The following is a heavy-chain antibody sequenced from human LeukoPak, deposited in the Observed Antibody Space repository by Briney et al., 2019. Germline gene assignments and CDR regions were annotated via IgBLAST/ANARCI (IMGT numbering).Heavy chain of an antibody. Sequence: SESLSLTCAVYGGSFSGYYWSWIRQPPGKGLEWIGEINHSGTTNYNPSLRSRVTISVDPSKNQFSLKLSSVTAAVTAVYYCASTVVNYWGQRTLVSVSS. CDR1: GGSFSGYY. V-gene: IGHV4-34*01. CDR2: INHSGTT. D-gene: IGHD4-23*01. J-gene: IGHJ4*02. CDR3: ASTVVNY.